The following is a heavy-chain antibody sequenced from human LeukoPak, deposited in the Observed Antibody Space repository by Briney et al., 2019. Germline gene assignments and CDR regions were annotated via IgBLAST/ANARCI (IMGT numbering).Heavy chain of an antibody. Sequence: SETLSLTCTVSGGSISNSSYYWGLIRQPPGKGLEWIGSIYYSGSTYYNPSLKSRVTISVDTSKNQFSLKLSSVTAADTAVYYCARVGIWMATMRGFDYWGQGTLVTVSS. CDR3: ARVGIWMATMRGFDY. CDR1: GGSISNSSYY. CDR2: IYYSGST. D-gene: IGHD5-12*01. J-gene: IGHJ4*02. V-gene: IGHV4-39*07.